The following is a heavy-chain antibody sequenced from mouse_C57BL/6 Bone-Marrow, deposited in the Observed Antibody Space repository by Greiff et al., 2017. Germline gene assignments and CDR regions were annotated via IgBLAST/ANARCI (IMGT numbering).Heavy chain of an antibody. CDR1: GYTFTDYY. Sequence: VQFQQSGPELVKPGASVKISCKASGYTFTDYYINWVKQRPGQGLEWIGWIFPGSGSTYYNAKFKGMATRTVDKSSSTAYTLLSSLTSEDSAVYFCARYGYDRGYYAMDDWGQGTSVTVSS. CDR3: ARYGYDRGYYAMDD. V-gene: IGHV1-75*01. D-gene: IGHD2-2*01. J-gene: IGHJ4*01. CDR2: IFPGSGST.